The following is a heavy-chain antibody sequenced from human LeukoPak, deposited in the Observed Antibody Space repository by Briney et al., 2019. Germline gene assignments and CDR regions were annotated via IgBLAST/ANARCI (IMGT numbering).Heavy chain of an antibody. CDR1: GFTFSSYS. J-gene: IGHJ4*02. V-gene: IGHV3-48*01. CDR3: ARYTSSSPLDN. Sequence: GGSLRLSRAASGFTFSSYSMNWVRQAPGKGLEWVSYISSSSSTIYYADSVKGRFTISRDNSKNTLYLQMNSLSAQDTAVYYCARYTSSSPLDNWGQGTLVTVSS. CDR2: ISSSSSTI. D-gene: IGHD6-6*01.